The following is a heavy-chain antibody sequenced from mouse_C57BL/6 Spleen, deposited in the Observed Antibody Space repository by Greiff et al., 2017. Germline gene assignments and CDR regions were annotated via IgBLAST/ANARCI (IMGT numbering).Heavy chain of an antibody. CDR2: INPNNGGT. CDR1: GYTFTDYY. J-gene: IGHJ2*01. D-gene: IGHD1-1*01. Sequence: VQLQQSGPELVKPGASVKISCKASGYTFTDYYMNWVKQSHGKSLEWIGDINPNNGGTSYNQKFKGKATLTVDKSSSTAYMELRSLTSEDSAVYYCAGTTVVPFDYWGQGTTLTVSS. V-gene: IGHV1-26*01. CDR3: AGTTVVPFDY.